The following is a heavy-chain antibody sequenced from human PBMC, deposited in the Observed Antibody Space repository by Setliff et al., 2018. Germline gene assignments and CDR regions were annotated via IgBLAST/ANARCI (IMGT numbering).Heavy chain of an antibody. CDR3: SRLVRYCTTTSCQRLSGDEY. CDR1: GYTFSDYG. Sequence: ASVKVSCKASGYTFSDYGITWVRQAPGQGLEWMGWISAYSGRAYYAQKLQDRATMTTDTSTGTAYLELRSLRSDDTAVYYCSRLVRYCTTTSCQRLSGDEYWGQGTLVTVSS. CDR2: ISAYSGRA. J-gene: IGHJ4*02. D-gene: IGHD2-2*01. V-gene: IGHV1-18*01.